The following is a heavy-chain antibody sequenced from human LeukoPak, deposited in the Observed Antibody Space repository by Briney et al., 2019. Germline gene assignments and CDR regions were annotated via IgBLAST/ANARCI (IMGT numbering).Heavy chain of an antibody. Sequence: ASVKVSCKASVYTFTSYAISWVRQAPGQGLEWMGWISAYNGNTNYAQKLQGRVTMTTDTSTSTAYMALRSLRSDDTAVYYCARDFSVPGTKSKAFDIWGQGTMVTVSS. J-gene: IGHJ3*02. D-gene: IGHD1-7*01. CDR1: VYTFTSYA. CDR3: ARDFSVPGTKSKAFDI. CDR2: ISAYNGNT. V-gene: IGHV1-18*01.